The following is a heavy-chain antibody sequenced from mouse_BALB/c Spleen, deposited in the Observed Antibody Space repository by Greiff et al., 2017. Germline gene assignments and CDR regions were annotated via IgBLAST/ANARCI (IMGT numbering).Heavy chain of an antibody. D-gene: IGHD2-4*01. V-gene: IGHV1-26*01. Sequence: EVKLMESGPELVKPGASVKISCKASGYTFTDYYMNWVKQSHGKSLEWIGLVNPNNGGTSYNQKFKGKATLTVDKSSSTAYMELRSLTSEDSAVYYCASLYDYDVMDYWGQGTTLTVSS. CDR3: ASLYDYDVMDY. J-gene: IGHJ2*01. CDR2: VNPNNGGT. CDR1: GYTFTDYY.